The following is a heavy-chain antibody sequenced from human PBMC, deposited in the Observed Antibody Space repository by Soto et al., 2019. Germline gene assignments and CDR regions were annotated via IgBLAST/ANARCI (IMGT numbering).Heavy chain of an antibody. V-gene: IGHV3-74*01. CDR1: GFTFSSYW. CDR3: ARSSSIEGGMDV. Sequence: EVQLVESGGGLVQPGGSLRLSCAASGFTFSSYWMHWVRQAPGKGLVWVSRINSDGSSTSYADSVKGRFTISRDNAKNPLYLQMNSLRAEDTAVYYCARSSSIEGGMDVWGQGTTVTVSS. CDR2: INSDGSST. J-gene: IGHJ6*02.